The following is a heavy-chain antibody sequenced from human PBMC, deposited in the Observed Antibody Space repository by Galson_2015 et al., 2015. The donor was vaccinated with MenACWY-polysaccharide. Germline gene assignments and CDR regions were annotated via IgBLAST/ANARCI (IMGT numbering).Heavy chain of an antibody. CDR2: ISYDATNK. Sequence: SLRLCCAASGFTFSRYAMHWVRQAPGKGLEWVAVISYDATNKYYAESVKGRFTISRDNSKNTMDVQMNSLRAEDTAIYYCARDYCSRTSCYGMDVWGQGTTVTVSS. V-gene: IGHV3-30-3*01. CDR3: ARDYCSRTSCYGMDV. J-gene: IGHJ6*02. D-gene: IGHD2-2*01. CDR1: GFTFSRYA.